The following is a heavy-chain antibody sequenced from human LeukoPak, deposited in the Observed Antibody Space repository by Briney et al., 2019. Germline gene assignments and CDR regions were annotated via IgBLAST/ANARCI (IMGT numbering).Heavy chain of an antibody. J-gene: IGHJ4*02. CDR3: AKDSQQQLVNPDY. V-gene: IGHV3-15*01. D-gene: IGHD6-13*01. CDR2: IKSKTDGGTT. CDR1: GFTFSNAW. Sequence: GGSLRLSCAASGFTFSNAWMSWVRQAPGKGLEWVGRIKSKTDGGTTDYAAPVKGRFTISRDDSKNTLYLQMNSLRAEDTAVYYCAKDSQQQLVNPDYWGQGTLVTVSS.